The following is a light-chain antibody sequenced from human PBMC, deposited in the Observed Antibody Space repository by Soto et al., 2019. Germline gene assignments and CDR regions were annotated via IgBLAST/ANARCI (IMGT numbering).Light chain of an antibody. CDR2: GAS. CDR1: EKINRH. V-gene: IGKV1-39*01. CDR3: QQSYTALSIT. Sequence: DIQMTQSPSSLSASVGDRVTITCRASEKINRHLNWYQQQPGKAPKLLIYGASSLQNGVPSRFRGGGSGTDFTLIITNLQPEDFATYYCQQSYTALSITFGQGTRLQIK. J-gene: IGKJ5*01.